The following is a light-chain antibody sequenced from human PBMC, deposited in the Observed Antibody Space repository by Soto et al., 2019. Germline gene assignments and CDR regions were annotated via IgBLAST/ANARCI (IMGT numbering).Light chain of an antibody. CDR1: QGIRND. Sequence: DIQMTQSPSSLSASVGARVPITCRASQGIRNDLGWYQQKPGKAPKRLIYDASNLETGVPSTFSGSGSGTDFTLTISRLEPEDFAVYYCQQYGSSPITFGQGTRLEIK. J-gene: IGKJ5*01. V-gene: IGKV1-17*01. CDR3: QQYGSSPIT. CDR2: DAS.